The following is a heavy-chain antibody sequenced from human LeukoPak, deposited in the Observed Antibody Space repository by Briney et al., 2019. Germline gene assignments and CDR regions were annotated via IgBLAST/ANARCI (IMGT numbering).Heavy chain of an antibody. J-gene: IGHJ4*02. CDR3: ARTTTVVTPWADNDH. V-gene: IGHV1-69*13. Sequence: ASVKVSCKASGGTFSSSAISWVRQDPGQGLEWMGGINTIFGTAKYAQKFQGRVTITADESTSTAYMELSSLRSEDTAVYYCARTTTVVTPWADNDHWGQGTLVTVSS. CDR1: GGTFSSSA. CDR2: INTIFGTA. D-gene: IGHD4-23*01.